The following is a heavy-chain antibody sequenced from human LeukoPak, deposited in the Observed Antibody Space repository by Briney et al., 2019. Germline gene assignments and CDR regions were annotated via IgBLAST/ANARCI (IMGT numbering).Heavy chain of an antibody. J-gene: IGHJ6*03. CDR1: GFTFNSYG. D-gene: IGHD3-10*01. Sequence: GGSLRLSCAASGFTFNSYGMHWVRQAPGKGLEWVAFIRYDGSNKYYADSVKGRFTISRDNSKNTLYLQMNSLRAEDTAVYYCAKDQAYYGSGSYYMDVWGKGTTVTISS. V-gene: IGHV3-30*02. CDR2: IRYDGSNK. CDR3: AKDQAYYGSGSYYMDV.